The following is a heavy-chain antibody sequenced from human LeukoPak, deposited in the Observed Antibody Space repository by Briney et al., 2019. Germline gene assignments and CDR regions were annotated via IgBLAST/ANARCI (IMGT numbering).Heavy chain of an antibody. CDR3: ARDRESTTIFDY. D-gene: IGHD5/OR15-5a*01. J-gene: IGHJ4*02. V-gene: IGHV3-30*04. CDR1: GFTFSSYA. CDR2: ISYDGSNK. Sequence: PGGSLRLSCAASGFTFSSYAMHWVRQAPGKGLEWVAVISYDGSNKYYADSVMGRFTISRDNSKNTLYLQMNSLRAEDTAVYYCARDRESTTIFDYWGQGTLVTVSS.